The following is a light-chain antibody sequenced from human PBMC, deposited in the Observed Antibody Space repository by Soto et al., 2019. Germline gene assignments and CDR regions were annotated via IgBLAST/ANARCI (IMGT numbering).Light chain of an antibody. CDR1: QSVRTS. CDR2: GAS. CDR3: QQSHNWPRT. J-gene: IGKJ1*01. Sequence: EIVITQSPATLSVSPGERATPFCRANQSVRTSIAWYQHKPGQAPRLLIYGASTRATGIPARFSGSGSGTDFTLTISSLEPEDFAVYYCQQSHNWPRTFGQGTKVDIK. V-gene: IGKV3D-15*01.